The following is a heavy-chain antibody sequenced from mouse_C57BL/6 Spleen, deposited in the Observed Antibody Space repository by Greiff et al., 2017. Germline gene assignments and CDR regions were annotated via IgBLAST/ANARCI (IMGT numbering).Heavy chain of an antibody. D-gene: IGHD1-1*01. Sequence: VQLQQSGPELVKPGASVKMSCKASGYTFTSYVMHWVKQKPGQGLEWIGYIYPYNDGTKYNEKFKGKATLTSDKSSSTAYMELSSLTSEDSPVYYCARTGLLRSYFYYWGQSTTLTVSS. CDR2: IYPYNDGT. CDR3: ARTGLLRSYFYY. CDR1: GYTFTSYV. J-gene: IGHJ2*01. V-gene: IGHV1-14*01.